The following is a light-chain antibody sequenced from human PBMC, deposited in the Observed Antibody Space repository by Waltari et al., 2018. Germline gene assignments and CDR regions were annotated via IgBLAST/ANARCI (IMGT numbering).Light chain of an antibody. J-gene: IGLJ3*02. CDR2: EDN. V-gene: IGLV6-57*04. Sequence: NFILTQPHSVSESPGQTVTIACTRSSGRIAGHSALRHQQRPGSAPTIVIYEDNRRPSGVPDRFSGSIDSSSNSASLTISGLKTEDEADYYCQSYDYYNQAIVFGGGTKLTVL. CDR1: SGRIAGHS. CDR3: QSYDYYNQAIV.